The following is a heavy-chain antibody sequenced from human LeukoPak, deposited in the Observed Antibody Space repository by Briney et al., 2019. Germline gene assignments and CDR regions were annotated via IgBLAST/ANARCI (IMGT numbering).Heavy chain of an antibody. CDR1: GITFSSYS. D-gene: IGHD2/OR15-2a*01. V-gene: IGHV3-48*01. J-gene: IGHJ4*02. CDR2: ISSSGSTK. CDR3: ARGGLSVMGY. Sequence: GGSLRLSCGASGITFSSYSMNWVRQAPGKGLEWVSYISSSGSTKYYADSVKGRFTISRDNARNSLYLQMNSLRAEDTAVYFCARGGLSVMGYWGQGTLVTVSS.